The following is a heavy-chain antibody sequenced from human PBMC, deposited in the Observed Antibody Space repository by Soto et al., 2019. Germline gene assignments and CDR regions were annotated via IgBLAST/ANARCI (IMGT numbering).Heavy chain of an antibody. J-gene: IGHJ4*02. CDR2: ISNDGSNK. V-gene: IGHV3-30*18. Sequence: QVQLVESGGGVVQPGRSLRLSCAASGFTFSSYGMHWVRQAPAKGLEWVAVISNDGSNKYYADSVKGRLTISRDNSKNTLYLQMNSLRAEDTAVYYCAKDAAGMGAADYWGQGTLVTVSS. D-gene: IGHD1-26*01. CDR1: GFTFSSYG. CDR3: AKDAAGMGAADY.